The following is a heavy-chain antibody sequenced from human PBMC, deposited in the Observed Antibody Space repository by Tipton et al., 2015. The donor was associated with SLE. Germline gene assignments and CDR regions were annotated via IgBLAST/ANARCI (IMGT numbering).Heavy chain of an antibody. CDR2: IYTSGST. J-gene: IGHJ4*02. CDR1: GGSISSYY. CDR3: ARSDDYYDSSAPFDY. V-gene: IGHV4-4*07. Sequence: TLSLTCTVSGGSISSYYWSWIRQPAGKGLEWIGRIYTSGSTNYNPSLKSRVTISVDTSKNQFSLKLSSVTAADTAVYYCARSDDYYDSSAPFDYWGQGTLVTVSS. D-gene: IGHD3-22*01.